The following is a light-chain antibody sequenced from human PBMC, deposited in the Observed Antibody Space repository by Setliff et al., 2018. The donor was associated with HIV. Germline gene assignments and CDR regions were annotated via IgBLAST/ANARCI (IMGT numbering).Light chain of an antibody. CDR3: FLSYSGARRG. J-gene: IGLJ3*02. V-gene: IGLV7-46*01. CDR1: TGAVTSGHY. Sequence: QAVVTQEPSLTVSPRGTVTLTCGSSTGAVTSGHYPYWFQQKPGQAPRTLIYDTSNKHSWTPARFSGSLLGGKAALTLSGAQPEDEAAYYCFLSYSGARRGFGGGTKGTVL. CDR2: DTS.